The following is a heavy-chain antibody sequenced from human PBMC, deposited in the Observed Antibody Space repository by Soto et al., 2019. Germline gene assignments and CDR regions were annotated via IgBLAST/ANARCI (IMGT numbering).Heavy chain of an antibody. CDR2: ISWNSGSI. CDR3: ATLVAFDI. V-gene: IGHV3-9*01. D-gene: IGHD2-15*01. CDR1: GFTFDDYS. J-gene: IGHJ3*02. Sequence: GGSLRLSCAASGFTFDDYSMHWVRQAPGKGLEWVSGISWNSGSIGYADSVKGRFTISRDNAKNSLYLQMNSLRAEDTALYYCATLVAFDIWGQGTMVTVSS.